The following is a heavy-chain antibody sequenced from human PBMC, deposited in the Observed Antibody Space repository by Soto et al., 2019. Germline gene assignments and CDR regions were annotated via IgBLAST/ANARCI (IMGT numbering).Heavy chain of an antibody. CDR3: TRVISGSSGLFDY. J-gene: IGHJ4*02. Sequence: HPGGSLRLSCVASGFTISNYWMHWVRQAPGKGLIWVSRISPDGSTTNYADSVKGRFTISRDNAKNTLYLQMDSLRAEDTALYYCTRVISGSSGLFDYWGQGTLVTVSS. V-gene: IGHV3-74*01. D-gene: IGHD1-26*01. CDR2: ISPDGSTT. CDR1: GFTISNYW.